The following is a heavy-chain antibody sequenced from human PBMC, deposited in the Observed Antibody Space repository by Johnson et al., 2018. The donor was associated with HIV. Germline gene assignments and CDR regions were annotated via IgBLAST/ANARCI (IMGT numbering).Heavy chain of an antibody. Sequence: QVLLVESGGGVVQPGRSLRLSCAASGFTFSSYGLHWVRQAPGKGLEWVAVIWYDGSNKYYADSVKGRFPISSDNSKNTLYLKMNSLRVEDTAVYYCAKGDDYYDSSGYYRQGAFDIWGQGTMVTVSS. CDR1: GFTFSSYG. CDR2: IWYDGSNK. CDR3: AKGDDYYDSSGYYRQGAFDI. J-gene: IGHJ3*02. D-gene: IGHD3-22*01. V-gene: IGHV3-33*06.